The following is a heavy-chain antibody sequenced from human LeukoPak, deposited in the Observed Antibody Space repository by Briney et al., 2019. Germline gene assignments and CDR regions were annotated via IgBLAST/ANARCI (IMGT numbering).Heavy chain of an antibody. CDR2: IRSKANSYAT. CDR3: TRLENYDYAWGSTDFFDI. J-gene: IGHJ3*02. CDR1: GFSFSGSV. V-gene: IGHV3-73*01. D-gene: IGHD3-16*01. Sequence: PGGSLRLSCAASGFSFSGSVMHWVRQASGKGLEWVGRIRSKANSYATAYGASVKGRFTISRDDSKNTAYLQMNSLKTEDTAVYYCTRLENYDYAWGSTDFFDIWGQGTMVTVSS.